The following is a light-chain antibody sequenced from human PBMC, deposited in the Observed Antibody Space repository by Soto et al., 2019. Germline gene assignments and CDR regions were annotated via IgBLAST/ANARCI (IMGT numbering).Light chain of an antibody. CDR3: QQYNNWPPLT. CDR2: DVS. J-gene: IGKJ1*01. CDR1: QSINNF. Sequence: EIVLTQSPATLSLSPGERATLSCRASQSINNFIAWYQQKSGQPPRLVIYDVSKRATGIPARFSGSGSGTEFTLTISSLQSEDFAVYYCQQYNNWPPLTFGQGTKVDIK. V-gene: IGKV3-15*01.